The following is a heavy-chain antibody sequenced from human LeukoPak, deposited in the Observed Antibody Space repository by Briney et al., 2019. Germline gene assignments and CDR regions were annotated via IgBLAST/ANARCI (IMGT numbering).Heavy chain of an antibody. CDR2: IQRDGSDN. J-gene: IGHJ6*04. Sequence: GGSLRLSCVASGFTFSQYWMTWVRQAPGKGLEWVANIQRDGSDNNYVDSVKGRFTISRDKAKNSLYLQLNSLRSEDTAIYYCWEGWWPHCYGIGDWGKGTTVTVSS. D-gene: IGHD2-8*02. CDR1: GFTFSQYW. V-gene: IGHV3-7*03. CDR3: WEGWWPHCYGIGD.